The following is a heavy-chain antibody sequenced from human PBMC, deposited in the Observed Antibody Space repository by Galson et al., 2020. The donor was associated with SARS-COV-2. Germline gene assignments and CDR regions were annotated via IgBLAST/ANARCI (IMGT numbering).Heavy chain of an antibody. D-gene: IGHD6-13*01. V-gene: IGHV3-30*03. CDR1: GFTFSSYG. J-gene: IGHJ6*02. CDR3: AGGIAAGEYFVYYGMDV. CDR2: ISYDGSNK. Sequence: GGSLRLSCAASGFTFSSYGMHWVRQAPGKGLEWVAVISYDGSNKYYADSVKGRFTISRDNSKNTLYLQMNSLRAEDTAVHYCAGGIAAGEYFVYYGMDVWGQGTTVTVSS.